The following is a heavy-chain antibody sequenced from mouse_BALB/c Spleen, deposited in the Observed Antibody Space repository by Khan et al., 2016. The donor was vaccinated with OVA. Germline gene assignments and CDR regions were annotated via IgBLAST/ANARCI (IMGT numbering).Heavy chain of an antibody. J-gene: IGHJ4*01. CDR3: ARPPYFAYVKVY. Sequence: QIQLVQSGPELKKPRETVKISCKASGYTFTNYGLNWVKQAPGKGLQWMGWINTNTGAPTYAVDFKGRFAFSLETSASTAYLQINNLKNEDTATYFCARPPYFAYVKVYWGQGTSVTVSS. CDR1: GYTFTNYG. CDR2: INTNTGAP. V-gene: IGHV9-3-1*01. D-gene: IGHD2-10*01.